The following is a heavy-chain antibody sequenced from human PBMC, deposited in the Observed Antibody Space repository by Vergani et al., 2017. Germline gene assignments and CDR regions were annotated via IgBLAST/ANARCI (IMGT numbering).Heavy chain of an antibody. Sequence: EVQLVQSGAEVKKPGESLKISCTGSGYSFTSYWIGWVRQMPGKGLEWMGIIYPGDSDTRYSPSFQGQVTISADKSISTAYLQWSSLKASDTAMYYCARMVGYDSSGYPYYFDYWGQGTLVTVSS. CDR1: GYSFTSYW. J-gene: IGHJ4*02. CDR3: ARMVGYDSSGYPYYFDY. CDR2: IYPGDSDT. D-gene: IGHD3-22*01. V-gene: IGHV5-51*01.